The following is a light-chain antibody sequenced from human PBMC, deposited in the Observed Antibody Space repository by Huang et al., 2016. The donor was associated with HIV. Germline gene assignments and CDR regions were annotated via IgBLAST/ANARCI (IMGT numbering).Light chain of an antibody. J-gene: IGKJ4*01. V-gene: IGKV1-33*01. Sequence: DIQMTQSPSSLSASVGDRVTITCQASQDISNYLNWYQQKPGKAPKLLIYDASNVEKGVPSRFSGSGSGTDFTFTISSLQPEDIATYYCQQYDNLTFGGGTKVEIK. CDR1: QDISNY. CDR3: QQYDNLT. CDR2: DAS.